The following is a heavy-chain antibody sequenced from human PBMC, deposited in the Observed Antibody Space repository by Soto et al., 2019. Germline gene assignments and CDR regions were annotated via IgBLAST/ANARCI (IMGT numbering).Heavy chain of an antibody. CDR3: AKDLSGADTVSYAPHPYRTSSDYFHYGMDV. CDR2: ISYEGSNK. Sequence: QVQLVESGGGVVQPGRSLRLSCAASGFTFSRYGMHWVRQAPVKGLEWVAVISYEGSNKYYADSVMGRFAISRDNSKNTLYLQMNSLRAEDTAVYFCAKDLSGADTVSYAPHPYRTSSDYFHYGMDVW. V-gene: IGHV3-30*18. J-gene: IGHJ6*01. CDR1: GFTFSRYG. D-gene: IGHD6-6*01.